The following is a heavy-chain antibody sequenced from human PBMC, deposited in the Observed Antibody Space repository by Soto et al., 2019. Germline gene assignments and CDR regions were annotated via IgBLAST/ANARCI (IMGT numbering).Heavy chain of an antibody. Sequence: EVQLLESGGGLVQPGGSLRLSCAASGFTFSSYAMSWVRQAPGKGQEWVSIISGSGGSTYYADSVKGRFTISRDNSKNTLYLQMNSLRAEDTAVYYCASRSSGWYFDYWGQGTLVTVSS. CDR2: ISGSGGST. CDR1: GFTFSSYA. CDR3: ASRSSGWYFDY. V-gene: IGHV3-23*01. J-gene: IGHJ4*02. D-gene: IGHD6-19*01.